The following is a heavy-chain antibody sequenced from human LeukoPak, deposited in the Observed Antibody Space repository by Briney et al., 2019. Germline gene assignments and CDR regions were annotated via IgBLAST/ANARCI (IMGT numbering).Heavy chain of an antibody. J-gene: IGHJ4*02. CDR3: ARRTYVDY. CDR2: ISTSSNTI. V-gene: IGHV3-48*04. Sequence: GGSLRLSCATSGFTFSSYTMNWVCQAPGKGLEWVSYISTSSNTIYYADSVKGRFTISRDNAKNSLYLQMNSLRAEDTAVYYCARRTYVDYWGQGTLVTVSS. CDR1: GFTFSSYT.